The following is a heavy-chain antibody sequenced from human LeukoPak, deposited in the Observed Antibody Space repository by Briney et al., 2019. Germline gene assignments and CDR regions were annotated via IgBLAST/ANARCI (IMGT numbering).Heavy chain of an antibody. CDR2: IYYSGST. CDR3: ARGIAAASERAFDI. J-gene: IGHJ3*02. CDR1: GGSISSGDYY. D-gene: IGHD6-13*01. Sequence: SETLSLTCSVSGGSISSGDYYWSWIRQPPGKGLEWIGYIYYSGSTSYNPSLKSRVTMSVDTSKNQFSLKMRSVTAADTAVYYCARGIAAASERAFDIWGQGTMVTVSS. V-gene: IGHV4-30-4*01.